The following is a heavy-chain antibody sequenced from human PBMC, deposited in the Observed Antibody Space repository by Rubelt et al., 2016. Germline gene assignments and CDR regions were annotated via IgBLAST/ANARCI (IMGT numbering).Heavy chain of an antibody. V-gene: IGHV3-23*01. CDR1: GFTFSSYA. Sequence: SCAASGFTFSSYAMSWVRQAPGKGPEWVSAISGTGGSTYYADSVKGRFTITRDNSKNTLYLQMDSLRAEDTAVYYCAKINYNTWYGDFDYWGQGTLATVSS. CDR2: ISGTGGST. D-gene: IGHD3-10*01. J-gene: IGHJ4*02. CDR3: AKINYNTWYGDFDY.